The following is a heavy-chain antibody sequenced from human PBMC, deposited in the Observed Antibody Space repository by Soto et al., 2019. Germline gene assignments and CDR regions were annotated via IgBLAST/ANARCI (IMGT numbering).Heavy chain of an antibody. J-gene: IGHJ4*02. V-gene: IGHV1-69*06. CDR1: GGTFSSYA. CDR2: IIPIFGTA. Sequence: SVKVSCKASGGTFSSYAISWVRQAPGQGLEWMGGIIPIFGTANYAQKFQGRVTIAADKSTSTAYMELSSLRSEDTAVYYCARDHYDGSGHFDYWGQGTLVTVSS. CDR3: ARDHYDGSGHFDY. D-gene: IGHD3-22*01.